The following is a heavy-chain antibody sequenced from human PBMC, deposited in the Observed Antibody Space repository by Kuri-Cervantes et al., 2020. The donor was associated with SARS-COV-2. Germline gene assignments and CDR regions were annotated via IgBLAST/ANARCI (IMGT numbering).Heavy chain of an antibody. D-gene: IGHD1-7*01. CDR2: IYSGGST. CDR1: ADTASSNY. V-gene: IGHV3-53*01. Sequence: GESLHTSCASTADTASSNYMSWVRQAPGKGLEWVSVIYSGGSTYYADSVKGRFTISRDNSKNTLYLQMNSLRAEDTAVYYCARDEAITATFKTYYYTGMDVWGQGTTVTVSS. CDR3: ARDEAITATFKTYYYTGMDV. J-gene: IGHJ6*02.